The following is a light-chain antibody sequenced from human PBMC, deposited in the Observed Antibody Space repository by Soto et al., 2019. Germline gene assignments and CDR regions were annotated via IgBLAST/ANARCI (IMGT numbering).Light chain of an antibody. J-gene: IGLJ1*01. Sequence: QSVLTQPPSASGSPGQSVTISCIGTASDIGRYNYVSWYQHHPGKAPKLIIYEVTKRPSGVPDRFSGSKSGNTASLTVSGLQADDEADYYCQSYASSLSSSYLLGGGTKFTV. V-gene: IGLV2-8*01. CDR1: ASDIGRYNY. CDR3: QSYASSLSSSYL. CDR2: EVT.